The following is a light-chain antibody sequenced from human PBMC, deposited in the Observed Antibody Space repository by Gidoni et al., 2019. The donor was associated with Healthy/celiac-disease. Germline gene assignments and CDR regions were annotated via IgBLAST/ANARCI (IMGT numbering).Light chain of an antibody. CDR3: QQSYSTPPGT. V-gene: IGKV1-39*01. CDR1: QSIRSY. Sequence: DIQMTQSPSSLSASVGDRVTITCRASQSIRSYLNWYQQKPGKAPKLLIYAASSLQIGVPSRFSGSGAGTDFTPTISSLQTEDFATYYCQQSYSTPPGTFGQGTKVEIK. CDR2: AAS. J-gene: IGKJ1*01.